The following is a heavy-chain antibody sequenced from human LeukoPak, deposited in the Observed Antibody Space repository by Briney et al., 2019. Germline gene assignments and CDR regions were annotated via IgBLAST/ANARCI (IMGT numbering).Heavy chain of an antibody. D-gene: IGHD3-16*01. CDR2: ISYDGSNK. CDR1: GFTFSSYG. CDR3: ARGGEWLAFGLAY. Sequence: PGRSLRLSCAASGFTFSSYGMHWVRQAPGKGLEWVAVISYDGSNKYYADSVKGRFTISRDNSKNTLYLQMNSLRAEDTAVYYCARGGEWLAFGLAYWGQGTLVTVSS. V-gene: IGHV3-30*03. J-gene: IGHJ4*02.